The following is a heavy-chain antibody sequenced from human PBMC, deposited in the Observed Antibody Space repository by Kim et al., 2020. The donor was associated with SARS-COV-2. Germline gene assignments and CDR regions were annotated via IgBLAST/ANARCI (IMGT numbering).Heavy chain of an antibody. CDR1: GGSISSYY. CDR3: AGTSYYYDSSGYLVNWFDP. Sequence: SETLSLTCTVSGGSISSYYWSWIRQPPGKGLEWIGYIYYSGSTNYNPSLKSRVTISVDTSKNQFSLKLSSVTAADTAVYYCAGTSYYYDSSGYLVNWFDPWGQGTLVTVSS. J-gene: IGHJ5*02. CDR2: IYYSGST. D-gene: IGHD3-22*01. V-gene: IGHV4-59*01.